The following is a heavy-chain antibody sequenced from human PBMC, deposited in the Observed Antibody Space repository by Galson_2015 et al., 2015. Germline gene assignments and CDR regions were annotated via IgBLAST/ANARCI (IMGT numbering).Heavy chain of an antibody. CDR3: ARDHLRGSGWYNWGFDP. Sequence: SLRLSCAASGFTVSSDYMSWVRQAPGKGLEWVSVIYSGGSTYYADSVKGRFTISRDNSKNTLYLQMNSLRAEDTAVYYCARDHLRGSGWYNWGFDPWGQGTLVTVSS. J-gene: IGHJ5*02. CDR1: GFTVSSDY. D-gene: IGHD6-19*01. CDR2: IYSGGST. V-gene: IGHV3-53*01.